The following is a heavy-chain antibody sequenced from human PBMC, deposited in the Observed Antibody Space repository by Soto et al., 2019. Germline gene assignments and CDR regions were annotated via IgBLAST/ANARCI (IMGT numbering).Heavy chain of an antibody. Sequence: EVRLVESGGGLVEPGGSLRLSCIASGFCLSNAWMDWVRQAPGKGLEWVGRIKRKVDGETEDYAAPVKGRFTISRDDSRNTLYLQMNSLKTEDTAVYYCTADLPLSSGWNSDYWGQGILVTVSS. V-gene: IGHV3-15*07. J-gene: IGHJ4*02. CDR3: TADLPLSSGWNSDY. D-gene: IGHD6-19*01. CDR1: GFCLSNAW. CDR2: IKRKVDGETE.